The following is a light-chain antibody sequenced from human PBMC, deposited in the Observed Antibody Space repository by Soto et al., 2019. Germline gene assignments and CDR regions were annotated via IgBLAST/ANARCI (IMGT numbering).Light chain of an antibody. CDR3: CSYTGSYTWV. V-gene: IGLV2-11*01. J-gene: IGLJ3*02. Sequence: QSALTQPRSVSGSPGQSVTISCTGTSSDVGGYNYVSWYQQYPGKAPKFMIYDVNKRPSGVPDRFSGSKSGNTASLTISGLQAEDEADYYCCSYTGSYTWVFGAGTKLTVL. CDR1: SSDVGGYNY. CDR2: DVN.